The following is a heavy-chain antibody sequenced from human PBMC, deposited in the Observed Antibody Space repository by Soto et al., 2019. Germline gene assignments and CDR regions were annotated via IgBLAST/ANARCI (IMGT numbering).Heavy chain of an antibody. CDR3: ARERSVGYCITTTCPTPFYYYAMDV. Sequence: QVQLVQSGAEVKKPGSSVKVSCKASGGTFSNYAFSWVRQAPGQGLEWMGGFIPIFGTPNYAQKFQGRVTVPADASTRTVYMELSSLRSEDTAVYYCARERSVGYCITTTCPTPFYYYAMDVWGQGTTVTVSS. D-gene: IGHD2-2*01. V-gene: IGHV1-69*01. CDR1: GGTFSNYA. J-gene: IGHJ6*02. CDR2: FIPIFGTP.